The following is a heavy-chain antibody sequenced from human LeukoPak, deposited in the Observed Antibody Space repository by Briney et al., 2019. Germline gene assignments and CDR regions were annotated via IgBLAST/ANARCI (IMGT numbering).Heavy chain of an antibody. V-gene: IGHV7-4-1*02. D-gene: IGHD6-19*01. J-gene: IGHJ4*02. CDR2: INTNTGNP. CDR3: ATDLKKGDSGCFDY. Sequence: ASVKVFCKASGYTFTSSALNWVRQAPGQGLEWMGWINTNTGNPTYAQGFTGRFVFSLGTSVSTAYLHISSLEAEDTAIYYCATDLKKGDSGCFDYWGQGTLVTVSS. CDR1: GYTFTSSA.